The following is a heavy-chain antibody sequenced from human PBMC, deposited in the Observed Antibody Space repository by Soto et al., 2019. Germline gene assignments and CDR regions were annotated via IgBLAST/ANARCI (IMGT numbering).Heavy chain of an antibody. CDR2: ISSSSSYT. CDR3: AREWMTTLNYGMDV. CDR1: GFTFSDYY. Sequence: QVQLVESGGGLVKPGGSLRLSCAASGFTFSDYYMSWIRQAPGKGLEWVSYISSSSSYTNYADSVKGRFIISRDNAKNSLYLQMNSLRAEDTAVYYCAREWMTTLNYGMDVWGQGTTVTVSS. D-gene: IGHD4-17*01. V-gene: IGHV3-11*06. J-gene: IGHJ6*02.